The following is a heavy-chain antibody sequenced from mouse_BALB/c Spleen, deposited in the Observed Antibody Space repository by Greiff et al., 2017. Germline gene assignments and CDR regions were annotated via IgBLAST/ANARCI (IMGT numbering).Heavy chain of an antibody. D-gene: IGHD2-4*01. CDR3: ARGGDYDGGAWFAY. V-gene: IGHV1S56*01. J-gene: IGHJ3*01. CDR1: GYTFTSYY. Sequence: VQLQQSGPELVKPGASVRISCKASGYTFTSYYIHWVKQRPGQGLEWIGWIYPGNVNTKYNEKFKGKATLTADKSSSTAYMQLSSLTSEDSAVYFCARGGDYDGGAWFAYWGQGTLVTVSA. CDR2: IYPGNVNT.